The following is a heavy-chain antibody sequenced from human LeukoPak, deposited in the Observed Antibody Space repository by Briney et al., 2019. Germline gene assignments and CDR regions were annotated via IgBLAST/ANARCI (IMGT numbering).Heavy chain of an antibody. CDR1: DYTFTSYG. Sequence: ASVKVSCKASDYTFTSYGISWVRQAPGQGLEWMGWISGYNGNTNYAQKFQGRVTMTTDTPTSTAYMELRSLRSDDTAMYYCARDFKRITVAGIGFDYWGQGTLVTVSS. V-gene: IGHV1-18*01. CDR2: ISGYNGNT. D-gene: IGHD6-19*01. CDR3: ARDFKRITVAGIGFDY. J-gene: IGHJ4*02.